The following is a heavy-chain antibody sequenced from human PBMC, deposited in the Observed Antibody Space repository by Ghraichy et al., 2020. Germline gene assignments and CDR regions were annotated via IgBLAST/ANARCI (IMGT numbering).Heavy chain of an antibody. CDR1: GGSFSGYY. CDR2: INHSGST. V-gene: IGHV4-34*01. J-gene: IGHJ4*02. CDR3: ARGRHYYDSSGYRY. Sequence: SETLSLTCAVYGGSFSGYYWSWIRQPPGKGLEWIWEINHSGSTNYNPSLKSRVTISVDTSKNQFSLKLSSVTAADTAVYYCARGRHYYDSSGYRYWGQGTLVTVSS. D-gene: IGHD3-22*01.